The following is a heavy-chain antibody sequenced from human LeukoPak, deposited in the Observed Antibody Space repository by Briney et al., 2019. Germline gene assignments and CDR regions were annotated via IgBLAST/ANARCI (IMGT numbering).Heavy chain of an antibody. J-gene: IGHJ4*02. V-gene: IGHV3-7*01. CDR2: IKQDGSEK. CDR3: AREGPPIITFGGVIAVTGPFDY. Sequence: GGSLRLSCAASGFTFSSYWMSWVRQAPGKGLEWVANIKQDGSEKYYVDSVKGRFTISRDNAKNSLYLQMNSLRAEDTAVYYCAREGPPIITFGGVIAVTGPFDYWGQGTLVTVSS. CDR1: GFTFSSYW. D-gene: IGHD3-16*02.